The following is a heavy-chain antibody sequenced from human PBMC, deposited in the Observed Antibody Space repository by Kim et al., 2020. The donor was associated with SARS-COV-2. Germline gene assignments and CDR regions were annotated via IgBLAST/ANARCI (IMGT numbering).Heavy chain of an antibody. V-gene: IGHV3-30*13. CDR3: VRDPPGGGHFLDY. J-gene: IGHJ4*02. CDR1: GFGFSGYN. Sequence: GGSLRLSCSASGFGFSGYNMHWVRQPPGKGLEWVAFISYHGSDKNYAESVNGRFIVSRDNSNNRMYLQMNSLRPDDTAVYSCVRDPPGGGHFLDYWGQG. D-gene: IGHD3-10*01. CDR2: ISYHGSDK.